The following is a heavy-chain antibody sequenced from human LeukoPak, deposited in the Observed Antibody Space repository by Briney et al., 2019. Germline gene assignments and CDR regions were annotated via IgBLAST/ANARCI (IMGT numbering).Heavy chain of an antibody. J-gene: IGHJ4*02. CDR2: ILYSGST. CDR1: GGSISTSY. Sequence: SETLSLTCTVSGGSISTSYWNWVRQPPGKGLEWIGYILYSGSTNYNPSLESRVTISVDTSKNQFSLKLTSVTAADTAVYYCARSRLKSLVDVDYWGQGTLVTVSS. CDR3: ARSRLKSLVDVDY. V-gene: IGHV4-59*01. D-gene: IGHD2-8*02.